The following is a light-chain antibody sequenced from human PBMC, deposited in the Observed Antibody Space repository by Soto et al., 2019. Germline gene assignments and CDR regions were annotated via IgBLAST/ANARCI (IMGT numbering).Light chain of an antibody. Sequence: DIQLTQSPSSLSASVGDRVTITCRASQNITNYFNWYQQKPGKAPTLLIYAASSLQSGVPSRFSGSGSGTEFTLTISSLQPDDFATYDCQQYKTYPRTFGQGTQVDIK. CDR2: AAS. J-gene: IGKJ1*01. CDR3: QQYKTYPRT. CDR1: QNITNY. V-gene: IGKV1-17*01.